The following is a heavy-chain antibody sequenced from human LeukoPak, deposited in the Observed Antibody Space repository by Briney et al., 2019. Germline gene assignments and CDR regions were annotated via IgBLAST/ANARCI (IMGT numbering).Heavy chain of an antibody. CDR1: DDSIGDYY. D-gene: IGHD5-18*01. CDR3: ARGGFTYGHLVV. Sequence: SETLSLTCTVSDDSIGDYYWNWIRQPPGKGLEWIGDIFYSGRTYYNPSLKSRVIISMDTSSNQFSLTLSSVTAADAAMYYCARGGFTYGHLVVWGQGILVTVSS. CDR2: IFYSGRT. V-gene: IGHV4-30-4*08. J-gene: IGHJ4*02.